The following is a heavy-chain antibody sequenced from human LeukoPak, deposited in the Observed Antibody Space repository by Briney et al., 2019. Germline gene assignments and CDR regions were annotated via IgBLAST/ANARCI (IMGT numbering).Heavy chain of an antibody. D-gene: IGHD3-22*01. CDR2: INPNSGGT. V-gene: IGHV1-2*02. CDR1: GYTFTGYY. J-gene: IGHJ4*02. CDR3: ARGYDSSGYYRYYFDY. Sequence: ASVKVSCKASGYTFTGYYMHWVRQAPGQGLEWMGWINPNSGGTNYAQKFQGRVTMTRDTSISTAYMELRSLRSDDTAVYYCARGYDSSGYYRYYFDYWGQGTLVTVSS.